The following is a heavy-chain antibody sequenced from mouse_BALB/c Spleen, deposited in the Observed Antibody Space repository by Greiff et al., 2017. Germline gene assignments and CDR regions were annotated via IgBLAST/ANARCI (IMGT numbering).Heavy chain of an antibody. Sequence: QVHVKQSGAELVRPGVSVKISCKGSGYTFTDYAMHWVKQSHAKSLEWIGVISTYYGDASYNQKFKGKATMTVDKSSSTAYMELARLTSEDSAIYYCARNDGPYYFDYWGQGTTLTVSS. CDR2: ISTYYGDA. CDR3: ARNDGPYYFDY. CDR1: GYTFTDYA. J-gene: IGHJ2*01. V-gene: IGHV1S137*01. D-gene: IGHD2-3*01.